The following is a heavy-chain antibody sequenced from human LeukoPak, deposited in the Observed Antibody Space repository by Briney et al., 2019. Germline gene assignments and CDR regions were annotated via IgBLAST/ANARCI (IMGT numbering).Heavy chain of an antibody. D-gene: IGHD6-19*01. Sequence: GGSLRLSCAASGFTFSHFSMNWVRQAPGKGLECLSYISDSGGTAYYADSVKGRFTISRDNAKSSLYLQTNGLRAEDTAVYYCAKDAAVALDYWGQGTLVTVSS. CDR3: AKDAAVALDY. J-gene: IGHJ4*02. CDR1: GFTFSHFS. V-gene: IGHV3-48*01. CDR2: ISDSGGTA.